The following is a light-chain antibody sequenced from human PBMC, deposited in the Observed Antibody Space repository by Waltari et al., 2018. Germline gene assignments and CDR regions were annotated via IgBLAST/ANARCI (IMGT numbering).Light chain of an antibody. V-gene: IGKV1-12*01. CDR1: QDVSTW. J-gene: IGKJ4*01. CDR3: QQTDSFPPT. CDR2: GAS. Sequence: DIQMTQSPSSVSASVGDRVTISCRASQDVSTWLAWYQQKPGKAPNLLIYGASSLQSGVPSRFSGSGSGTEFTLTINGLQPEDFATYYCQQTDSFPPTFGGGTKVEIK.